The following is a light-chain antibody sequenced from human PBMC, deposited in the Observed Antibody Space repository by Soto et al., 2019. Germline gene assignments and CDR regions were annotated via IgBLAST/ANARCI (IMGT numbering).Light chain of an antibody. CDR3: HQRFSWPLP. CDR2: DAS. J-gene: IGKJ4*01. CDR1: QSVNNY. V-gene: IGKV3-11*01. Sequence: EIVLTQSPATLSLSPGERATLSCRASQSVNNYLAWYQQKPGQTPRLLLYDASKRATGTPARFTGRGSGTDFTLTISSLEPEDFAVYYCHQRFSWPLPFGGGTKVEI.